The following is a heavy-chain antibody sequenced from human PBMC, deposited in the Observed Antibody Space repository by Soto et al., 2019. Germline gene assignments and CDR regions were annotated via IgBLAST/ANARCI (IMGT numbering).Heavy chain of an antibody. V-gene: IGHV1-2*04. CDR2: INPNSGGT. CDR3: ARGPLTAITGYFDY. D-gene: IGHD2-8*01. Sequence: ASVKVSCKASGYTFTGYYMHWVRQAPGQGLEWMGWINPNSGGTNYAQKFQGWVTMTRDTSISTAYMELSRLRSDDTAVYYWARGPLTAITGYFDYWGQGTLVTVSS. J-gene: IGHJ4*02. CDR1: GYTFTGYY.